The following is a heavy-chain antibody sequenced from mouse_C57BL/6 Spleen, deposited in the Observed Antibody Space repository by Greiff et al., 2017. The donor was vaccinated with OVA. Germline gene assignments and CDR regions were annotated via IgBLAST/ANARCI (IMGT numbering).Heavy chain of an antibody. CDR1: GFNIKDDY. V-gene: IGHV14-4*01. CDR2: IDPENGDT. J-gene: IGHJ2*01. D-gene: IGHD2-3*01. Sequence: EVQLQQSGAELVRPGASVKLSCTASGFNIKDDYMHWVKQRPEQGLEWIGWIDPENGDTEYASKFQGKATITADTSSNTAYLQLSSLTSEDTAVYYWTTGDGDYWGQGTTLTVSS. CDR3: TTGDGDY.